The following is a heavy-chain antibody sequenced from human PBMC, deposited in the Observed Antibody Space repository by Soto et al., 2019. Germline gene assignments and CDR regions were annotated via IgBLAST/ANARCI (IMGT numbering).Heavy chain of an antibody. CDR1: GFSFGGYW. D-gene: IGHD4-4*01. CDR3: AITASTVSYWFDP. V-gene: IGHV3-7*03. Sequence: GGSLRLSCVASGFSFGGYWMSWVRQAPGKGPEWVANIREDGGEQHYVDSVKGRFTISRANTENSLFLQMNNLRVEDSAIYYCAITASTVSYWFDPWGPGTQVTVSS. J-gene: IGHJ5*02. CDR2: IREDGGEQ.